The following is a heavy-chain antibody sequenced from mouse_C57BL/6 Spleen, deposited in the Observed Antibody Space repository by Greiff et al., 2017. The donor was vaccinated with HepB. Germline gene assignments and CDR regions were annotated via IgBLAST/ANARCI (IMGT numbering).Heavy chain of an antibody. Sequence: VQLQQPGAELVKPGASVKLSCKASGYTFTSYWMHWVKQRPGQGLEWIGMIHPNSGSTNYNEKFKSKATLTVDKSSSTAYMQLSSLTSEDSAVYYCARGNLFFYFAMDYWGQATSVTVSS. J-gene: IGHJ4*01. CDR1: GYTFTSYW. CDR3: ARGNLFFYFAMDY. D-gene: IGHD6-1*01. V-gene: IGHV1-64*01. CDR2: IHPNSGST.